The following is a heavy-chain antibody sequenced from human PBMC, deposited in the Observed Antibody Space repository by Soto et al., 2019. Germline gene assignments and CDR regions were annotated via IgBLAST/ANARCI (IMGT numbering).Heavy chain of an antibody. CDR2: IIPILGIA. D-gene: IGHD3-3*01. CDR3: AREKVRYYDFWSGPRYFDY. V-gene: IGHV1-69*04. J-gene: IGHJ4*02. Sequence: SVKVSCKASGCTFSSYTISWVRQAPGQGLEWMGRIIPILGIANYAQKFQGRVTITADKSTSTAYMELSSLRSEDTAVYYCAREKVRYYDFWSGPRYFDYWGQGTLVTVSS. CDR1: GCTFSSYT.